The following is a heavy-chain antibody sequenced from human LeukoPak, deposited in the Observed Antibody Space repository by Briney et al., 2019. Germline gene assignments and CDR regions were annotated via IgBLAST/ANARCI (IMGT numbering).Heavy chain of an antibody. J-gene: IGHJ4*02. D-gene: IGHD6-13*01. CDR1: GFTFSSYW. CDR3: AREIAAAAPVFDY. V-gene: IGHV3-7*03. Sequence: GGSLRLSCAASGFTFSSYWMSWVRQAPGKGLEWVANIKQDGSEKYYVDSVKGRFTISRDNAKNSLFLQMNSLRVEDTAVYYCAREIAAAAPVFDYWGQGTLVTVTS. CDR2: IKQDGSEK.